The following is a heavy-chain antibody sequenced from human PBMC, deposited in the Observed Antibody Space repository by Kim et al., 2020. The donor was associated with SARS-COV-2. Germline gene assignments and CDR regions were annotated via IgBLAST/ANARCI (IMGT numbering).Heavy chain of an antibody. CDR2: ISSSSSYI. Sequence: GGSLRLSCAASGFTFSSYSMNWVRQAPGKGLEWVSSISSSSSYIYYADSVKGRFTISRDNAKNSLYLQMNSLRAEDTAVYYCARDERGADCSSTSCYEIRYYYYGMDVWGQGTTVTVSS. J-gene: IGHJ6*02. CDR1: GFTFSSYS. CDR3: ARDERGADCSSTSCYEIRYYYYGMDV. D-gene: IGHD2-2*01. V-gene: IGHV3-21*01.